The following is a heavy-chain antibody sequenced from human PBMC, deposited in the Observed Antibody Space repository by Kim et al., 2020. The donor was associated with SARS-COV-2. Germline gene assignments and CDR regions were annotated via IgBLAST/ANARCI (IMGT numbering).Heavy chain of an antibody. CDR3: ARELIMGMGSSWGYYYYGMDV. CDR1: GGTFSSYA. V-gene: IGHV1-69*13. Sequence: SVKVSCKASGGTFSSYAISWVRQAPGQGLEWMGGIIPIFGTANYAQKFQGRVTITADESTSTAYMELSSLRSEDTAVYYCARELIMGMGSSWGYYYYGMDVWGQGTTVTVSS. J-gene: IGHJ6*02. CDR2: IIPIFGTA. D-gene: IGHD6-13*01.